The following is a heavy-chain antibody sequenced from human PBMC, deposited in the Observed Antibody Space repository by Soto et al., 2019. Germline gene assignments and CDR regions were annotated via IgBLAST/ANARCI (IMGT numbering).Heavy chain of an antibody. V-gene: IGHV1-3*05. J-gene: IGHJ4*02. CDR2: INAGNGNT. CDR1: GYTFINYA. CDR3: ARKGVMGSGYLLDY. D-gene: IGHD3-22*01. Sequence: QVHLVQSGAEEKKPGASVKVSCKASGYTFINYAMHWVRQAPGQSLEWMGWINAGNGNTHYSQRFQGRVTITRDTSATTPYMELSSLRAEDTAVYYCARKGVMGSGYLLDYWGQGTLVTVSS.